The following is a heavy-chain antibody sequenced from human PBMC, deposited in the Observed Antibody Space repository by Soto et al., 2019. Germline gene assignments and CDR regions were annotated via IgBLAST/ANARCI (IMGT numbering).Heavy chain of an antibody. CDR3: ARGGDVQLEPPAQHFDY. CDR2: ISAYNGNT. D-gene: IGHD1-1*01. CDR1: GYTFTSYG. Sequence: ASVKVSCKASGYTFTSYGTSWVRHAPGQGLEWMGWISAYNGNTNYAQKLQGRVTMTTDTSTSTAYMELRSLRSDDTAVYYCARGGDVQLEPPAQHFDYWGQGTLVTVSS. J-gene: IGHJ4*02. V-gene: IGHV1-18*01.